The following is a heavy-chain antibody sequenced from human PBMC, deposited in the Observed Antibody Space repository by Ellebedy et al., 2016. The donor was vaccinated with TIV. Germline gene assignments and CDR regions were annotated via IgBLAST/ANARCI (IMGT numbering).Heavy chain of an antibody. Sequence: SETLSLTXTVSGGSITSSSYYWGWIRQPPGKGLEWIGSIYYSGSTYFNPSLKSRVTVSLDASKNQFSLKLSSVTAADTAVYYCASWGDYGGNRHLDYWGQGTLVTVSS. V-gene: IGHV4-39*07. J-gene: IGHJ4*02. D-gene: IGHD4-23*01. CDR3: ASWGDYGGNRHLDY. CDR1: GGSITSSSYY. CDR2: IYYSGST.